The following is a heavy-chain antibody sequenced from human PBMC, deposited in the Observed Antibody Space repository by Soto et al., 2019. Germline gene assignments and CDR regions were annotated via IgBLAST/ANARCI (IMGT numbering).Heavy chain of an antibody. CDR2: ISSSSSTK. Sequence: EVQVVESGGGLVQPGGSLRLSCAASGFTFSSYSMNWVRQAPGKGLEWVSYISSSSSTKFYADSVKGRFTISRDNARNSLDRQMNSLRAEDTTVYYCARDIDGGGQGTLVTVSS. J-gene: IGHJ4*02. V-gene: IGHV3-48*01. CDR1: GFTFSSYS. CDR3: ARDIDG. D-gene: IGHD2-15*01.